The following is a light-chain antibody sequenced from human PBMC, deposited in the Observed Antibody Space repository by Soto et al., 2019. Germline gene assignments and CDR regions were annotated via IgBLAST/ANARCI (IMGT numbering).Light chain of an antibody. CDR1: QDIHNN. V-gene: IGKV1-33*01. CDR3: QQYANLPHT. CDR2: DAS. Sequence: DIQMTQSPSSLSASVGDRVSITCQASQDIHNNLNWYQQKPGKAPELLIYDASSLETGVPSRFDGSGFATDFTFTITSLQPEDIATYYCQQYANLPHTFGGGTKVEMK. J-gene: IGKJ4*01.